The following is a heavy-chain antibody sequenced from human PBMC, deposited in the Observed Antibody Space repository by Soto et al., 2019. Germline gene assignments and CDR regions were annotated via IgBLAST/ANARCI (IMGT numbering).Heavy chain of an antibody. J-gene: IGHJ6*02. V-gene: IGHV3-30-3*01. CDR1: GFTFSSYA. CDR2: ISYDGSNK. D-gene: IGHD5-12*01. Sequence: QVQLVESGGGVVQPGRSLRLSCAASGFTFSSYAMHWVRQAPGKGLEWVAVISYDGSNKYYADSVKGRFTISRDNSKNTLYLQMNSLRAEDTAVYYCARDLWVATIHYYGMDVWGQGTTVTVSS. CDR3: ARDLWVATIHYYGMDV.